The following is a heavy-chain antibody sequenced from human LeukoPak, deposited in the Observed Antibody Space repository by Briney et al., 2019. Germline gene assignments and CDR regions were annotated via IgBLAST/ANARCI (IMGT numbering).Heavy chain of an antibody. V-gene: IGHV1-69*06. Sequence: SVKVSCKASGYTFTSYGISWVRQAPGQGLEWMGGIIPIFGTANYAQKFQGRVTITADKSTSTAYMELSSLRSEDTAVYYCARGGDSSGYYNSVDYYYYMDVWGKGTTVTISS. CDR3: ARGGDSSGYYNSVDYYYYMDV. CDR2: IIPIFGTA. CDR1: GYTFTSYG. D-gene: IGHD3-22*01. J-gene: IGHJ6*03.